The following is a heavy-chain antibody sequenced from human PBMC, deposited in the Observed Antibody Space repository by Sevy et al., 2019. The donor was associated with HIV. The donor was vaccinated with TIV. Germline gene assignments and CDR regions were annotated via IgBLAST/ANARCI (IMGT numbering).Heavy chain of an antibody. V-gene: IGHV3-23*01. Sequence: GGSLRLSCAASGFTFSNYAMSWVRQAPGKGLEWVSAIRGSGGTTYYADSVKGRFAISRDNSKNTLYLQMNSLRAEDTALFYCARDLPRYPGGVDYWGQGTLVTVSS. D-gene: IGHD3-16*01. CDR1: GFTFSNYA. CDR2: IRGSGGTT. J-gene: IGHJ4*02. CDR3: ARDLPRYPGGVDY.